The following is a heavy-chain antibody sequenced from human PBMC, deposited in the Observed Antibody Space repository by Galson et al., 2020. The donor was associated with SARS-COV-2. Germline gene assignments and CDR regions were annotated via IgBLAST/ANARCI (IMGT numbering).Heavy chain of an antibody. V-gene: IGHV4-31*03. CDR3: ARGTIFGVVIISADAFDI. CDR1: GGSISSGGYY. Sequence: SETLSLTCTVSGGSISSGGYYWSWIRQHPGKGLEWIGYIYYSGSTYYNPSLKSRVTISVDTSKNQFSLKLSSVTAADTAVYYCARGTIFGVVIISADAFDIWGQGTMVTVSS. D-gene: IGHD3-3*01. CDR2: IYYSGST. J-gene: IGHJ3*02.